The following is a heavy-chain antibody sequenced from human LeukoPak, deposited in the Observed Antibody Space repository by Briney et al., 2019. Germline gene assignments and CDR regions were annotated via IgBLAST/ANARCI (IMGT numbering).Heavy chain of an antibody. CDR1: GGSISSSNYY. D-gene: IGHD5-18*01. J-gene: IGHJ4*02. Sequence: SETLSLTCTVSGGSISSSNYYWGWIRQPPGKGLEWIGTIYYLGTTYYNPSLKSRLTVSVDTSESQFSLMLTSVTAADTAVYYCARQNSFGLYFDYWGQGKLVTVSS. CDR3: ARQNSFGLYFDY. V-gene: IGHV4-39*01. CDR2: IYYLGTT.